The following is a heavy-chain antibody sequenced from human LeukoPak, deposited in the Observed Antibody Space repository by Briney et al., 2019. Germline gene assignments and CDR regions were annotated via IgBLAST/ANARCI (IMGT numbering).Heavy chain of an antibody. CDR3: ARVDDSSGYYPYYFDY. CDR2: IYHSGST. Sequence: PSEALSLTCAVSGYSISSGYYWGWIRQPPGKGLEWIGSIYHSGSTYYNPSLKGRVTISVDTSKNQFSLKLSSVTAADTAVYYCARVDDSSGYYPYYFDYWGQGTLVTVSS. J-gene: IGHJ4*02. D-gene: IGHD3-22*01. V-gene: IGHV4-38-2*01. CDR1: GYSISSGYY.